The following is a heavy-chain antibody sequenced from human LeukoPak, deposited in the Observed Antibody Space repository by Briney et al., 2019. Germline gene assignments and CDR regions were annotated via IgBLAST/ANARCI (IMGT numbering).Heavy chain of an antibody. CDR3: AKSLTYYHENSDSI. J-gene: IGHJ4*02. CDR2: IYKDGRT. Sequence: GGSLRLSCAASGFVVSTNYMTWVRQPPGKGLEWVSVIYKDGRTFYTDSVKGRFTISRDNSKNTVYLQMSSLRIEDTAVYYCAKSLTYYHENSDSIWGQGTLVTVSS. CDR1: GFVVSTNY. D-gene: IGHD3-22*01. V-gene: IGHV3-53*01.